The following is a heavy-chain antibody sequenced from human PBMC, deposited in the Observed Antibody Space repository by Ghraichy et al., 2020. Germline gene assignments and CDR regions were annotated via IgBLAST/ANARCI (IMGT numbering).Heavy chain of an antibody. V-gene: IGHV3-30*04. CDR3: ARQIVRGEWLFDY. D-gene: IGHD3-3*01. CDR1: GFTFSSYT. J-gene: IGHJ4*02. Sequence: GGSLRLSCAASGFTFSSYTMHWVRLAPGKGLEWVAVISSDVNTKFYAESVKGRFTISRDNSRNTLYLQMNSLRADDTAVYYCARQIVRGEWLFDYWGQGTLVTVAS. CDR2: ISSDVNTK.